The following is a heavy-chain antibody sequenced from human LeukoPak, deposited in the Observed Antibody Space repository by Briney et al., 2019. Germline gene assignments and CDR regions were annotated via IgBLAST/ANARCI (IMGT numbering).Heavy chain of an antibody. CDR1: GGSISSYY. J-gene: IGHJ1*01. V-gene: IGHV4-59*01. D-gene: IGHD2-15*01. CDR3: ARDEKYCSGGSCYLEYFQH. CDR2: IYYSGST. Sequence: SETLSLTCTVSGGSISSYYWSWIRQPPGKGLEWIGYIYYSGSTNYNPSLKSRVTISVDTSKNQFSLKLSSVTAADTAVYYCARDEKYCSGGSCYLEYFQHWGQGTLVTVSS.